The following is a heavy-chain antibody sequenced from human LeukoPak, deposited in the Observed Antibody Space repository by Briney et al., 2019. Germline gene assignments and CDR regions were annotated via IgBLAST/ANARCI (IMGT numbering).Heavy chain of an antibody. Sequence: GGSLRLSCAASGFTFSTYAMHWVRQAPGKGLEWVAVISYDGSNKYYADSVQGRFTISRDNAKNSLYLQMNSLRAEDTAVYYCARVNPTNSGFYAYWGQGTLVTVSS. D-gene: IGHD3-22*01. CDR1: GFTFSTYA. CDR2: ISYDGSNK. CDR3: ARVNPTNSGFYAY. J-gene: IGHJ4*02. V-gene: IGHV3-30-3*01.